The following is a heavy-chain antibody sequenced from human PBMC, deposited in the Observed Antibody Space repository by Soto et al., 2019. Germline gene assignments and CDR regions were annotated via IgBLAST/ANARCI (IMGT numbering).Heavy chain of an antibody. J-gene: IGHJ4*02. D-gene: IGHD3-10*01. V-gene: IGHV3-23*01. CDR2: ISGSGGDT. CDR3: AKDLGGILGVDS. Sequence: EVQLLASGGGLAQPGGSLRLSCEGSKFTFSRYGMTWVRQAPGQGLQWVSAISGSGGDTYYTDSVKGRFTISRDNSNNTLYLQMNSLRAEDTATFSCAKDLGGILGVDSWGQGIPVTVSS. CDR1: KFTFSRYG.